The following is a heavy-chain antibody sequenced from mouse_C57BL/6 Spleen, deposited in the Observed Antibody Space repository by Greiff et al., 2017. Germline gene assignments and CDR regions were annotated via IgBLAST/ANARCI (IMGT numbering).Heavy chain of an antibody. Sequence: VKLMESDAELVKPGASVKISCKVSGYTFTDHTIHWMKQRPEQGLEWIGYIYPRDGSTKYNEKFKGKATLTADKSSSTAYMQLNSLTSEDSAVYFCARQQLRPSYYYAMDYWGQGTSVTVSS. CDR2: IYPRDGST. CDR1: GYTFTDHT. D-gene: IGHD3-2*02. V-gene: IGHV1-78*01. J-gene: IGHJ4*01. CDR3: ARQQLRPSYYYAMDY.